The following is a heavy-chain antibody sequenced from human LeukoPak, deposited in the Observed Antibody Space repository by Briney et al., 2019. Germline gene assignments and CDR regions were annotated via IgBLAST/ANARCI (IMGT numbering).Heavy chain of an antibody. CDR2: IYHSGST. J-gene: IGHJ4*02. V-gene: IGHV4-30-2*01. D-gene: IGHD3-22*01. CDR1: GGSISSGGYS. Sequence: SETLSLTCAVSGGSISSGGYSWSWIRQPPGKGLEWIGYIYHSGSTYYNPSLKSRVAISVDRSKNQFSLKLSSVTAADTAVYYCARANRYYYDSSGYYSPGTFDYWGQGTLVTVSS. CDR3: ARANRYYYDSSGYYSPGTFDY.